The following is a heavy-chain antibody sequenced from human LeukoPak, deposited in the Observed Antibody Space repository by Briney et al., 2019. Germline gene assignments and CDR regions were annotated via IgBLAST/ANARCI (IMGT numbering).Heavy chain of an antibody. Sequence: SETLSLTCTVSGGSISSYYWSWIRQPPGKGLEWIGYIYYSGSTNYNPSLKSRVTISVDTSKNQFSLKLSSVAAADTAVYYCARSRGYSGYAYDAFDLWGQGTMVTVSS. D-gene: IGHD5-12*01. CDR1: GGSISSYY. CDR3: ARSRGYSGYAYDAFDL. V-gene: IGHV4-59*01. CDR2: IYYSGST. J-gene: IGHJ3*01.